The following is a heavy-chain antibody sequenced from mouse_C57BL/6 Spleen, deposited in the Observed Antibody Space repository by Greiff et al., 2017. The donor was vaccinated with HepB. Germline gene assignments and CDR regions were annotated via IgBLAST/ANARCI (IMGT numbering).Heavy chain of an antibody. J-gene: IGHJ2*01. V-gene: IGHV1-15*01. CDR3: TRDYDYDGRDY. D-gene: IGHD2-4*01. CDR2: IDPETGGT. CDR1: GYTFTDYE. Sequence: QVQLQQSGAELVRPGASVTLSCKASGYTFTDYEMHWVKQTPVHGLEWIGAIDPETGGTAYNQKFKGKAILTADKSSSKAYMELRSLTSEDSAVYYCTRDYDYDGRDYWGQGTTLTVSS.